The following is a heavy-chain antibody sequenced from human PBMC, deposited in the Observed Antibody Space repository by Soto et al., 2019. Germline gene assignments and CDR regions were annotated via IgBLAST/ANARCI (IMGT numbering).Heavy chain of an antibody. D-gene: IGHD3-9*01. CDR2: IIPIFGTA. CDR3: ATTRNFDWLSTAYYYYYGMDV. V-gene: IGHV1-69*06. CDR1: GGTFSSSA. Sequence: SVKVSCKASGGTFSSSAISWVRQAPGQGLEWMGGIIPIFGTANYAQKFQGRVTITADKSTSTAYMELSSLRSEDTAVYYCATTRNFDWLSTAYYYYYGMDVWGQGTTVTVSS. J-gene: IGHJ6*02.